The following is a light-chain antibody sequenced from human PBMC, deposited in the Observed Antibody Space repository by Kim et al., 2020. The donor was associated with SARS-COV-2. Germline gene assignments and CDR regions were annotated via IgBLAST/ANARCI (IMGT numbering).Light chain of an antibody. CDR3: QQFNSYPPLT. Sequence: SVGDRVTITGRASQGISSALAWYQQKPGKAPKLLIYDASSLESGVPSRFSGSGSGTDFTLTISSLQPEDFATYYCQQFNSYPPLTFGGGTKVDIK. J-gene: IGKJ4*01. CDR1: QGISSA. V-gene: IGKV1-13*02. CDR2: DAS.